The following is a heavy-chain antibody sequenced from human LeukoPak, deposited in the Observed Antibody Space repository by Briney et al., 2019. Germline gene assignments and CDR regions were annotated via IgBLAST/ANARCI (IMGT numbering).Heavy chain of an antibody. D-gene: IGHD3-10*01. J-gene: IGHJ4*02. CDR2: ISSSGSTI. Sequence: GGSLRLSCAASGFTFSDYYMSWIRQAPGKGLEWVSYISSSGSTIYYADSVKGRFTISRDNAKNSLYLQMNSLRAEATAVYYCARQMVRGADDYWGQGTLVTVSS. V-gene: IGHV3-11*04. CDR3: ARQMVRGADDY. CDR1: GFTFSDYY.